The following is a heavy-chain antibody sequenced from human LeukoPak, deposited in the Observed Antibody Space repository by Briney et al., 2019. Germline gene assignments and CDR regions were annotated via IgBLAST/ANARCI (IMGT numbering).Heavy chain of an antibody. CDR1: GYTFTSYD. J-gene: IGHJ4*02. V-gene: IGHV1-8*01. CDR2: MNPNSGNT. D-gene: IGHD7-27*01. CDR3: AKNTALTGEFES. Sequence: ASVKVSCKASGYTFTSYDVNWFRQATGQGLEWMGWMNPNSGNTGYAQKFQGRVTLTRDTSISTAYMELSSLRSEDTAVYYCAKNTALTGEFESWGQGTLVTVSS.